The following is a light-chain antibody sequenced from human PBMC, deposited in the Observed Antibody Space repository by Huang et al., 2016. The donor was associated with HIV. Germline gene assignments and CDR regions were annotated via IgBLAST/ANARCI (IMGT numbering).Light chain of an antibody. J-gene: IGKJ3*01. CDR3: QQTYSSPRVT. V-gene: IGKV1-39*01. CDR1: RNIGSL. CDR2: TTS. Sequence: DIQMTQSPSSLSASIGDRVNITCRASRNIGSLLNWFQQKPGRAPKLLIFTTSTLESGVPSRLSGSGSGTDFTLTISSLQFEDFATYSCQQTYSSPRVTFGPGTTVDIK.